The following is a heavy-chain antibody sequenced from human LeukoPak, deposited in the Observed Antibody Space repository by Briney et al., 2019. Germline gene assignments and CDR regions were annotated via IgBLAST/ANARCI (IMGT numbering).Heavy chain of an antibody. CDR1: GFTFKEYG. CDR2: INENARNT. Sequence: PGASLRLSCAASGFTFKEYGMSWVRQAPGKGLEWVSTINENARNTHYADSVQGRFTISRDNSKNTLLLQMNSLRVDDTALYYCTKGDGGWYPIDYWGQGTLVTVSS. V-gene: IGHV3-23*01. J-gene: IGHJ4*02. D-gene: IGHD6-19*01. CDR3: TKGDGGWYPIDY.